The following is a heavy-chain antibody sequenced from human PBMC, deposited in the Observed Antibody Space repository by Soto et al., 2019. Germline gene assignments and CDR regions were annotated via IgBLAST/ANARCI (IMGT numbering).Heavy chain of an antibody. J-gene: IGHJ5*02. Sequence: PSETLSLTCAVYGGSFSGYDWSWISQPPGKGLEWIGEINHSGSTNYNPSLKSRVTISVDTSKNHFSLKLSSVTAADTAVYYCARNHPTSYYYGSGSYPNWFDPWGQGTLVTVSS. CDR3: ARNHPTSYYYGSGSYPNWFDP. V-gene: IGHV4-34*01. CDR1: GGSFSGYD. D-gene: IGHD3-10*01. CDR2: INHSGST.